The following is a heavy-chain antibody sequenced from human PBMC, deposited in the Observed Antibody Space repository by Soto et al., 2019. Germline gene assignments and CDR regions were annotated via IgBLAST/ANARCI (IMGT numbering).Heavy chain of an antibody. CDR3: ATSSQLLGHLEY. CDR2: ISQSAIA. D-gene: IGHD6-13*01. J-gene: IGHJ4*02. CDR1: GGSISDTNYY. V-gene: IGHV4-39*01. Sequence: PSETLSLTCTVSGGSISDTNYYWGWGWIRQPPGKGLEWIGTISQSAIAYYNPSLRSRVTISVDTSKNQFSLMLTSVTAADTAVYDCATSSQLLGHLEYWGQRALDTVSS.